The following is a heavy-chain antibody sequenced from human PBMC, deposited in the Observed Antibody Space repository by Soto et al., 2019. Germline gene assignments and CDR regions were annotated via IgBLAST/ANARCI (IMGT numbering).Heavy chain of an antibody. V-gene: IGHV1-69*13. Sequence: ASVKVSCKASGGTFSSYAISWVRQAPGQGLEWMGGIIPIFGTANYAQKFQGRVTITADESXSTAYIELSSLRPEDTAVYYCARAGDSYYDFWSGYYTGDPFDYWG. CDR1: GGTFSSYA. D-gene: IGHD3-3*01. J-gene: IGHJ4*01. CDR3: ARAGDSYYDFWSGYYTGDPFDY. CDR2: IIPIFGTA.